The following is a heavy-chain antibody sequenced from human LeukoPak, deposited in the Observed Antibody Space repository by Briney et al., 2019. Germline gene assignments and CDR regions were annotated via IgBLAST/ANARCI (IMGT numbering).Heavy chain of an antibody. J-gene: IGHJ6*02. D-gene: IGHD2-2*01. CDR2: ISYDGSNK. CDR3: ARDKYCSSTSCSYRYYYYYYGMDV. Sequence: GGSLRLSCAASGFTFSSYAMHWVRQAPGKGLEWVAVISYDGSNKYYADSVKGRFTISRDNSKNTLYLQMNSLRAEDTAVYYCARDKYCSSTSCSYRYYYYYYGMDVWGQGTTVTVSS. V-gene: IGHV3-30-3*01. CDR1: GFTFSSYA.